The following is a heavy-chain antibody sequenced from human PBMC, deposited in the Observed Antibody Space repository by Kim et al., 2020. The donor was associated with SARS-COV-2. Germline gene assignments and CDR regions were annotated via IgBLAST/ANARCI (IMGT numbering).Heavy chain of an antibody. J-gene: IGHJ4*02. CDR2: ISSSSSYI. CDR3: SAQDERYSGYQKINY. CDR1: GFTFSSYS. V-gene: IGHV3-21*01. Sequence: GGSLRLSCAASGFTFSSYSMNWVRQAPGKGLEWVSSISSSSSYIYYADSVKGRFTISRDHAKNSLYLQMNSLRAEDTAVYYCSAQDERYSGYQKINYWGQGTLVTVSS. D-gene: IGHD5-12*01.